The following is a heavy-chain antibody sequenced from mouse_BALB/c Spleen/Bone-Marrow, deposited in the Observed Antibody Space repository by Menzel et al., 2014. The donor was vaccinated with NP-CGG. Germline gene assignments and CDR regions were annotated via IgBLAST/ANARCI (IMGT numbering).Heavy chain of an antibody. V-gene: IGHV5-17*02. Sequence: EVKLQESGGGLVQPGGSRKLSCAASGFTFSSFGMHWVRQAPEKGLEWVAYISSGSSTIYYADTVKGRFTISRDNPKNTLFLQMTSLRPEDTAMYYCARGYDYGFAYWGQGTLVTVSA. CDR1: GFTFSSFG. CDR2: ISSGSSTI. D-gene: IGHD2-14*01. J-gene: IGHJ3*01. CDR3: ARGYDYGFAY.